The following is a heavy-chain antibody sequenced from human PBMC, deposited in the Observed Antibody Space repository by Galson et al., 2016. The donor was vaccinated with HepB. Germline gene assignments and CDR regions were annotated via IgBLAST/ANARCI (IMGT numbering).Heavy chain of an antibody. CDR1: KFTFSTYT. J-gene: IGHJ5*02. Sequence: SLRLSCAASKFTFSTYTMNWVRQAPGKGLECVSYISSEGGTTYYADSVKGRFTISRDNSKNSLYLQMNSLRAEDTAVYYCARRGFSHSGSYWWFHPWGQGTLVTVSS. D-gene: IGHD1-26*01. CDR2: ISSEGGTT. V-gene: IGHV3-48*01. CDR3: ARRGFSHSGSYWWFHP.